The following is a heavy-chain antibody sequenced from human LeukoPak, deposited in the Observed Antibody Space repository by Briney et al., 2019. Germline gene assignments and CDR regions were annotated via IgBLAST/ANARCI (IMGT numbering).Heavy chain of an antibody. V-gene: IGHV1-18*01. D-gene: IGHD2-2*01. J-gene: IGHJ4*02. Sequence: ASVKVSCKASGYPFTRYGISWVRQAPGQGLEWMGWIDPDNGNTKYAQKFQGRVTMTTDTSTSTAHMELRSLRSDDTAVYYCATYYCSTTSCYPYFFDYWGQGTLVTVSS. CDR3: ATYYCSTTSCYPYFFDY. CDR1: GYPFTRYG. CDR2: IDPDNGNT.